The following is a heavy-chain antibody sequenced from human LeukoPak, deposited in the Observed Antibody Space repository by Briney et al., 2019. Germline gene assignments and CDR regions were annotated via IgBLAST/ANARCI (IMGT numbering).Heavy chain of an antibody. CDR3: ARAVLLWFGELPYFDY. V-gene: IGHV4-34*01. J-gene: IGHJ4*02. CDR1: GGSFSGYY. Sequence: SETLSLTCAVYGGSFSGYYWSWIRQPPGKGLEWIGEINHSGSTNYNPSLKSRVTISVDTSKNQFSLKLSSVTAADTAAYYCARAVLLWFGELPYFDYWGQGTLVTVSS. CDR2: INHSGST. D-gene: IGHD3-10*01.